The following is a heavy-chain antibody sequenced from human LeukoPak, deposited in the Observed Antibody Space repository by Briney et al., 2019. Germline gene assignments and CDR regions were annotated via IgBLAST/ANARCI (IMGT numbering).Heavy chain of an antibody. V-gene: IGHV4-39*07. D-gene: IGHD6-6*01. Sequence: SETLSLTCTVSGGSISSSSYYWGWIRQPPGKGLEWIGSIYYSGSTYYNPSLKSRVTISVDTSKNQFSLKLSSVTAADTAVYYCARDIVYPYSSSVWGDSNWFDPWGQGTLVTVSS. J-gene: IGHJ5*02. CDR2: IYYSGST. CDR1: GGSISSSSYY. CDR3: ARDIVYPYSSSVWGDSNWFDP.